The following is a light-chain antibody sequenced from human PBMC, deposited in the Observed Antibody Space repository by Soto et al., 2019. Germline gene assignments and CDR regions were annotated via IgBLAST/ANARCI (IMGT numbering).Light chain of an antibody. Sequence: QSVLTQPPSVSGAPGQRVTISCTGSSSNIGAGYDVHWYQRLPGTAPKVLIYSNNNRPSGVPDRFSGSKSGTSASLAITGLQAEEEADYYCQSYDSSLSGSYVFGTGTKVTVL. CDR1: SSNIGAGYD. J-gene: IGLJ1*01. CDR2: SNN. CDR3: QSYDSSLSGSYV. V-gene: IGLV1-40*01.